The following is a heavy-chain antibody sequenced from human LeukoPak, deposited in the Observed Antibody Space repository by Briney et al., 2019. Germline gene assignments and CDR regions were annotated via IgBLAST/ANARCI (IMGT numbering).Heavy chain of an antibody. Sequence: ASVKVSCKASGYTFTGYYMHWVRQAPGQGLEWMGWINPNSGGTNYAQKFQGWVTMTRDTSISTAYMELSRLRSDDTAVYYCARAHSPYYYDSSGYYEGFPDYWGQGTLVTVSS. CDR2: INPNSGGT. CDR1: GYTFTGYY. V-gene: IGHV1-2*04. D-gene: IGHD3-22*01. CDR3: ARAHSPYYYDSSGYYEGFPDY. J-gene: IGHJ4*02.